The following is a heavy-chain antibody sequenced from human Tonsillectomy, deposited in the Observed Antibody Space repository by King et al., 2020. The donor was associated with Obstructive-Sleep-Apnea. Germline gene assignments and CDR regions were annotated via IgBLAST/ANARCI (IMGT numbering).Heavy chain of an antibody. CDR2: IYPDDSDT. V-gene: IGHV5-51*01. J-gene: IGHJ4*02. D-gene: IGHD6-13*01. CDR1: GYRLTNYL. Sequence: VQLVESGAEVKKPGESLKISCKGSGYRLTNYLIGWVRQMPGKGLEWLGIIYPDDSDTRYSPSFHGQVTISADKAISTAYLPWSSLKASDTAIYYCARVWAGFTSSLPTTFYYFNYWGQGTLVTVSS. CDR3: ARVWAGFTSSLPTTFYYFNY.